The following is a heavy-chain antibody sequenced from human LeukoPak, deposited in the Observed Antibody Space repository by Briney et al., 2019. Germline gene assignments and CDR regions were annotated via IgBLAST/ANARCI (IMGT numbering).Heavy chain of an antibody. CDR2: THYSGST. Sequence: SETLSLTCTVSGGSISSGGYYWSWIRQHPGKGLEWIGYTHYSGSTYYNPSLKSRVTISVDTSKNQFSLKLSSVTAADTAVYYCARGDSKYYYGSGSYYSPWFDPWGQGTLVTVSS. CDR1: GGSISSGGYY. V-gene: IGHV4-31*03. J-gene: IGHJ5*02. D-gene: IGHD3-10*01. CDR3: ARGDSKYYYGSGSYYSPWFDP.